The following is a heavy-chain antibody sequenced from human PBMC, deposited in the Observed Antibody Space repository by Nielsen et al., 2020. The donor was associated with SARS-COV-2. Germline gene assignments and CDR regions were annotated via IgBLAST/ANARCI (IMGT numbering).Heavy chain of an antibody. CDR1: GFTFSSYA. Sequence: GGSLRLSCAASGFTFSSYAMLWVRQAPGKGLEWVAVISYDGSNKYYADSVKGRFTISRDNSKNTLYLQMNSLRAEDTAVYYCARQSGSGSYYLSWGQGTLVTVSS. V-gene: IGHV3-30*04. CDR3: ARQSGSGSYYLS. J-gene: IGHJ5*02. CDR2: ISYDGSNK. D-gene: IGHD3-10*01.